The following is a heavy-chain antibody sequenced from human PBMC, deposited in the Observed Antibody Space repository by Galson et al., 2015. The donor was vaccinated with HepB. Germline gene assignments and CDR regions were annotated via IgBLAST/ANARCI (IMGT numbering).Heavy chain of an antibody. CDR1: GLTFKNYA. V-gene: IGHV3-23*01. CDR3: AKEGETYGGFDY. J-gene: IGHJ4*02. Sequence: SLRLSCAASGLTFKNYAMSWVRQAPGKGLEWVSAIRGSGGGTFYADSVKGRFTISRDNSKNTLYLQLNSLRADDTAVYYCAKEGETYGGFDYWGQGILITVSS. CDR2: IRGSGGGT. D-gene: IGHD4-17*01.